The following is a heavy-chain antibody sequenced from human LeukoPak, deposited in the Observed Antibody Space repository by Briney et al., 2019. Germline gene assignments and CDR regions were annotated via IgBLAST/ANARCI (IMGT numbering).Heavy chain of an antibody. D-gene: IGHD3-16*01. V-gene: IGHV4-30-4*01. CDR3: ARDRLGDYFDY. J-gene: IGHJ4*02. CDR2: IYYSGST. CDR1: GGSISSGDYY. Sequence: SQTLSLTCTVSGGSISSGDYYWSWIRQPPGKGLEWIGYIYYSGSTYYNPSLKSRVTISVDTSKNQFSPKLSSVTAADTAVYYCARDRLGDYFDYWGQGTLVTVSS.